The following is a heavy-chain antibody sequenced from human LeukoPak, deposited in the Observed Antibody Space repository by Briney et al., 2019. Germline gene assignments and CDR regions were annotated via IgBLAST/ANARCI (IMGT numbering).Heavy chain of an antibody. CDR1: GFTFTDHY. V-gene: IGHV1-2*02. J-gene: IGHJ4*02. D-gene: IGHD3-9*01. Sequence: ASVKVSCKASGFTFTDHYLHWVRQVPGQGLEWMGWINGKSGATFYAQKFQGRITVTRDTSISTMYLEVHSLTTDDTAVYYCVRDFDWGPDYWGQGTLVAVSS. CDR2: INGKSGAT. CDR3: VRDFDWGPDY.